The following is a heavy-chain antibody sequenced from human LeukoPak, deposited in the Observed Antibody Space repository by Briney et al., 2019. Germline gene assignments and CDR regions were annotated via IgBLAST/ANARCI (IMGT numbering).Heavy chain of an antibody. Sequence: ASVKVSCKASGYTFTGYYMHWVRQAPGQGLEWMGWINPNSGGTNYAQKFQGRVTMTRDTSISTAYMELSRLRSDDTAVYYCARDYVDTAMVSDYWGQGTLVTVSS. CDR3: ARDYVDTAMVSDY. CDR2: INPNSGGT. CDR1: GYTFTGYY. D-gene: IGHD5-18*01. J-gene: IGHJ4*02. V-gene: IGHV1-2*02.